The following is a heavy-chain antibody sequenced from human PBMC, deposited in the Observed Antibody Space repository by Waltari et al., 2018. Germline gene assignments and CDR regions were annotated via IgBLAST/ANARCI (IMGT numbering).Heavy chain of an antibody. CDR3: ARVWGILTGYYRYYYYGMDV. CDR2: IYHSVST. Sequence: QVQLQESGPGLVKPSGTLSLTCAVSGGSISSSNWWSWVRQPPGKGLEWIGEIYHSVSTNYNPARKSRFTISVDKSKNQFSLKLGSVTAADTAVYYCARVWGILTGYYRYYYYGMDVWGQGTTVTVSS. D-gene: IGHD3-9*01. V-gene: IGHV4-4*02. J-gene: IGHJ6*02. CDR1: GGSISSSNW.